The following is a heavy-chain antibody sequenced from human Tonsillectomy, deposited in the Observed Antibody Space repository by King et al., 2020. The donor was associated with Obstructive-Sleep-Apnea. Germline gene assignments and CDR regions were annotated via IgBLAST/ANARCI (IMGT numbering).Heavy chain of an antibody. Sequence: QLVQSGAEVKKPGASVKVSCKASGYTFTRYYMHWVRQAPGQGLDRMGIINPIGGSTSYARKFQGRVTMTGDTATGTVYMQLGSLRAEDTALYYCARSLNFYDSSGYSRFDYWGQGTLVTVSS. J-gene: IGHJ4*02. D-gene: IGHD3-22*01. CDR2: INPIGGST. V-gene: IGHV1-46*01. CDR1: GYTFTRYY. CDR3: ARSLNFYDSSGYSRFDY.